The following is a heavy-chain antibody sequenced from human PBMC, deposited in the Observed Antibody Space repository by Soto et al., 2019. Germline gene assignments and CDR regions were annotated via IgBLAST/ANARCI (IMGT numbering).Heavy chain of an antibody. CDR3: ARAATGLFGYFDY. J-gene: IGHJ4*02. Sequence: GGSLRLSCAASGFTFSSYGMHWVRQASGKGLEWVAVISYDGSNKYYADSVKGRFTISRDNSKNTLYLQMNSLRAEDTAVYYCARAATGLFGYFDYWGQGTLVTVSS. D-gene: IGHD2-15*01. V-gene: IGHV3-30*03. CDR2: ISYDGSNK. CDR1: GFTFSSYG.